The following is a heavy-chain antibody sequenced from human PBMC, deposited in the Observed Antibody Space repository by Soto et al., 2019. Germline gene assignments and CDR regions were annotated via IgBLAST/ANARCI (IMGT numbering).Heavy chain of an antibody. J-gene: IGHJ5*02. CDR1: GFTFSSYG. CDR3: ARDRGSRSPPRIRYDSSGYPPVRVTSPPLARNNWFDP. CDR2: IWYDGSNK. V-gene: IGHV3-33*01. Sequence: GGSLRLSCAASGFTFSSYGMHWVRQAPGKGLEWVAVIWYDGSNKYYADSVKGRFTISRDNSKNTLYLQMNSLRAEDTAVYYCARDRGSRSPPRIRYDSSGYPPVRVTSPPLARNNWFDPWAQGTLVTVSS. D-gene: IGHD3-22*01.